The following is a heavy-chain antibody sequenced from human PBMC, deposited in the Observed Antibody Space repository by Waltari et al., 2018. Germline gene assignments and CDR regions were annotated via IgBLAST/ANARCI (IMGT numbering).Heavy chain of an antibody. D-gene: IGHD1-7*01. CDR3: AREVYEWNYDGLDV. CDR2: SSGTGNSI. J-gene: IGHJ3*01. V-gene: IGHV3-48*03. Sequence: EVRLVESGGNLVQPGGSLRLSCAASGFTFSTYEMNWVRQAPGKGLGLISNSSGTGNSINYADSGKGRFTISRDNAKNSLFFQMNSLRVDDTAIYYCAREVYEWNYDGLDVWGQGTVVTVSS. CDR1: GFTFSTYE.